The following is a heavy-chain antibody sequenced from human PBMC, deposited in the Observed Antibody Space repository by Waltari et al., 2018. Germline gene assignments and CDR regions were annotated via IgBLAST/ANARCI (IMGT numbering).Heavy chain of an antibody. J-gene: IGHJ4*02. CDR3: ARGPTGGVVAAD. Sequence: QVQLVQSGAEVKKHGSSVKVSCKASGGTFSSHALSWVRQAPGQGLEWVGRIIPILGIANYAKKFQGRVTITADKSTSTAYMELSSLRSEDTAVYYCARGPTGGVVAADWGQGTLVTVSS. CDR2: IIPILGIA. D-gene: IGHD2-15*01. V-gene: IGHV1-69*04. CDR1: GGTFSSHA.